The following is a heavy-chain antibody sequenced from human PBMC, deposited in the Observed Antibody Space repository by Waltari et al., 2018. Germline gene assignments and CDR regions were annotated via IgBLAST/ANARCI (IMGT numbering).Heavy chain of an antibody. CDR3: ARLPGTMVRGVFDY. D-gene: IGHD3-10*01. J-gene: IGHJ4*02. Sequence: QLQLQESGPGLVKPSETLSLTCTVSGGSISRSTYYWGWLRQPPGKGLELIGSIYYSGSTYYNPSLKSRVTISVDTSKNQFSLKLSSVTAADTAVYYCARLPGTMVRGVFDYWGQGTLVTVSS. CDR1: GGSISRSTYY. V-gene: IGHV4-39*01. CDR2: IYYSGST.